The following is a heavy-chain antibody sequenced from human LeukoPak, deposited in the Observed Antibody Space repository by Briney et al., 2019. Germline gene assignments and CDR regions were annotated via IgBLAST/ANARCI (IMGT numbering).Heavy chain of an antibody. CDR1: GGSISSYY. D-gene: IGHD3-10*01. V-gene: IGHV4-59*01. CDR2: IYYCGST. J-gene: IGHJ4*02. Sequence: SSETLSLTCTVSGGSISSYYWRWIRQPPGKGLEWIGYIYYCGSTNSNPSLKRRVTISVDTSKNQFSLKQSTVTAADTAVYYCARIPYHGSGSPSGYFHYWGQGTLVTVSS. CDR3: ARIPYHGSGSPSGYFHY.